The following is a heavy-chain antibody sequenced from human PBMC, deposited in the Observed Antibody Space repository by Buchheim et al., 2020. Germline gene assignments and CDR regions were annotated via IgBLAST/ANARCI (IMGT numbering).Heavy chain of an antibody. CDR2: ISSSSSYI. D-gene: IGHD3-22*01. Sequence: EVQLVESGGGLVKPGGSLRLSCAASGFTFSSYSMNWVRQAPGKGLEWVSSISSSSSYIYYADSVKGRFTISRDNAKNSLYLQMNSLRAEDTAAYYCARAADYYDSSGYYSRGWGQGTL. J-gene: IGHJ4*02. CDR3: ARAADYYDSSGYYSRG. V-gene: IGHV3-21*01. CDR1: GFTFSSYS.